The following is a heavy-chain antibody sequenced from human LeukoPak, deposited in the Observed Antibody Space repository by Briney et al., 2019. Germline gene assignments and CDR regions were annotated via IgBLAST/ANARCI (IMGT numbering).Heavy chain of an antibody. CDR2: IYTSGST. CDR1: GGSFSGNYY. J-gene: IGHJ4*02. D-gene: IGHD5-24*01. V-gene: IGHV4-61*02. CDR3: ARGKDGYNFLNRGEYYYFDY. Sequence: PSETLSLTCAVYGGSFSGNYYWNWIRQPAGKGLEWIGRIYTSGSTNYNPSLKSRVTISVDTSKNQFSLKLNSVTAADTAVYYCARGKDGYNFLNRGEYYYFDYWGQGTLVTVSS.